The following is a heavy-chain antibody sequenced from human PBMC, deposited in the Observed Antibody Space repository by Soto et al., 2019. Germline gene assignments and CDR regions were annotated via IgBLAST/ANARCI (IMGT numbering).Heavy chain of an antibody. CDR3: ARESRLLTAGTSKPTYYYYGMDV. V-gene: IGHV3-7*01. Sequence: GGSLRLSCAASGFTFSSYWMSWVRQAPEKGLEWVANIKQDGNDLYFVDSVEGRFTISRDNAKNSLYLHMSSLRAEDTGVYYCARESRLLTAGTSKPTYYYYGMDVWGQGTTVTVSS. J-gene: IGHJ6*02. CDR2: IKQDGNDL. D-gene: IGHD6-13*01. CDR1: GFTFSSYW.